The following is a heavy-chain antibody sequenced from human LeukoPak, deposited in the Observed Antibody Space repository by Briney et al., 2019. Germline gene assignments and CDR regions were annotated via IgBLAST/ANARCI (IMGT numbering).Heavy chain of an antibody. J-gene: IGHJ6*02. CDR3: ARSGSYPIPYYYYGMDV. CDR1: GGSISSSSYY. D-gene: IGHD1-26*01. CDR2: IYYSGST. Sequence: SETLSLTCTVSGGSISSSSYYWGWIRQPPGKGLEWIGSIYYSGSTYYNPSLKSRVTISVDTSKNQFSLKLSSVTAADTAVYYCARSGSYPIPYYYYGMDVWGQGTTVTVSS. V-gene: IGHV4-39*01.